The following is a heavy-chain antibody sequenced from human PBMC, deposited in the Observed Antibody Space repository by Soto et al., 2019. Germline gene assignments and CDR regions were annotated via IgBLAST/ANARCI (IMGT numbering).Heavy chain of an antibody. D-gene: IGHD4-4*01. J-gene: IGHJ6*03. V-gene: IGHV1-69*02. CDR3: ARQGGYSNSTYYYYYYMDV. CDR2: IIPILGIA. CDR1: GGTFSSYT. Sequence: ASVKVSCKASGGTFSSYTISWVRQAPGQGLEWMGRIIPILGIANYAQKFQGRVTITADKSTSTAYMELSSLRSEDTAVYYCARQGGYSNSTYYYYYYMDVWGKGTTVTVSS.